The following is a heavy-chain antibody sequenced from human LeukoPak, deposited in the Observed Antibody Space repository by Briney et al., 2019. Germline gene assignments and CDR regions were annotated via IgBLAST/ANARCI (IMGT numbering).Heavy chain of an antibody. CDR3: ARDHTIFGLVPSDF. V-gene: IGHV1-46*01. CDR2: INPSGGST. J-gene: IGHJ4*02. Sequence: GASVKVSCKASGYTFTSYYMHWVRQAPGQGLEWMGIINPSGGSTSYAQKFQGRVTMTTDTSTSTAYMEVRSLRSDDTAVYYCARDHTIFGLVPSDFWGQGTLVTVSS. D-gene: IGHD3-3*01. CDR1: GYTFTSYY.